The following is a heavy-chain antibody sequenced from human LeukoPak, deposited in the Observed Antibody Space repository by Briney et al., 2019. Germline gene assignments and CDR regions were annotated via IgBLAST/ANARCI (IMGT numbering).Heavy chain of an antibody. D-gene: IGHD3-3*01. V-gene: IGHV6-1*01. Sequence: QTLSLTCAISGDSVSSNSAAWNWIRQSPSRGLEWLGRTYYRSKWYNDYAVSVKSRITINPDTSKNQSSLQLNSVTPEDTAVYYCARDPTMGRYYYYYGMDVWGQGTTVTVSS. CDR3: ARDPTMGRYYYYYGMDV. CDR2: TYYRSKWYN. J-gene: IGHJ6*02. CDR1: GDSVSSNSAA.